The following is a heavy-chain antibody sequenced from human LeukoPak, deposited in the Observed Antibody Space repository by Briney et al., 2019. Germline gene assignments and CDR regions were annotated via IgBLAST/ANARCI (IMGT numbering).Heavy chain of an antibody. D-gene: IGHD5-12*01. CDR3: AKCGSTDADALNL. CDR1: GFSFSSYG. CDR2: VSGSGTIT. Sequence: GGSLRLSCAASGFSFSSYGMSWVRQAPGKGLEWVSGVSGSGTITTYYADSVRGRFTISRDNSKNTLYLQMNSLRAEDTALYYCAKCGSTDADALNLWGQGTMVTVSS. V-gene: IGHV3-23*01. J-gene: IGHJ3*01.